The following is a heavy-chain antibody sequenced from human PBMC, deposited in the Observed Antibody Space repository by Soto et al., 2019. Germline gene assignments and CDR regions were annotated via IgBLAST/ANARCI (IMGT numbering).Heavy chain of an antibody. CDR3: ARVRHYDSSGPLSDAFDI. D-gene: IGHD3-22*01. J-gene: IGHJ3*02. Sequence: GGTNYAQKFQGWVTMTRDTSISTAYMELSRLRSDDTAVYYCARVRHYDSSGPLSDAFDIWGQGTMVTVSS. V-gene: IGHV1-2*04. CDR2: GGT.